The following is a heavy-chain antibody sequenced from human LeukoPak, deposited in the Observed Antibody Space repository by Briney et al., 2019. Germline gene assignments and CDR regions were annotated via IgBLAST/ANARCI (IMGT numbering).Heavy chain of an antibody. CDR2: IYHSGST. J-gene: IGHJ5*02. CDR1: GYSISSGYY. D-gene: IGHD4-23*01. V-gene: IGHV4-38-2*02. Sequence: PSETLSLTCTVSGYSISSGYYWGWIRQPPGKGLEWIGSIYHSGSTYYNPSLKSRVTISVDTSKNQFSLKLSSVTAADTAVYYCARLRWYPNWFDPWGQGTLVTVPS. CDR3: ARLRWYPNWFDP.